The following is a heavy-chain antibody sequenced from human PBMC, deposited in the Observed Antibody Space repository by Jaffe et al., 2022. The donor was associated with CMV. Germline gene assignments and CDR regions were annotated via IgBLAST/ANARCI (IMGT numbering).Heavy chain of an antibody. J-gene: IGHJ6*03. D-gene: IGHD2-15*01. Sequence: EVQLVESGGGLVQPGGSLRLSCAASGFTFSDHYMDWVRQAPGKGLEWVGRTRNKANSYTTEYAASVKGRFTISRDDSKNSLYLQMNSLKTEDTAVYYCARDDRYCSGGSCYSNYMDVWGKGTTVTVSS. CDR1: GFTFSDHY. CDR2: TRNKANSYTT. V-gene: IGHV3-72*01. CDR3: ARDDRYCSGGSCYSNYMDV.